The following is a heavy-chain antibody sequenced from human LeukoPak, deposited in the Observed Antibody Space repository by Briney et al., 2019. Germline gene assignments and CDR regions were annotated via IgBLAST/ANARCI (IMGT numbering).Heavy chain of an antibody. CDR3: ARYLRDSGTYVFDY. CDR1: GASISSYY. V-gene: IGHV4-59*01. J-gene: IGHJ4*02. CDR2: VHYSAGT. Sequence: SSETLSLTCAVSGASISSYYWSWMRQSPGRGLEWLGYVHYSAGTNYNPSLSSRVTMSIDTSRSQSSLRLSSLTAVDTAVYYCARYLRDSGTYVFDYWGQGTLVTVSS. D-gene: IGHD3-16*01.